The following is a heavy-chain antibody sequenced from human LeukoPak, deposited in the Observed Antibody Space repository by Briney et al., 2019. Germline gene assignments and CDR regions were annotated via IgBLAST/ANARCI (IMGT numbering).Heavy chain of an antibody. Sequence: PSETLSLTCAAHGGSFSGYYWSWIRQPPGKGLEWIGEIMYDGSSNYHPSLKSGVSMSVDTSKNQFSLKMTSVTAADTAVYYCARGRYYFDSSGAFYWGQGTLVTVSS. CDR3: ARGRYYFDSSGAFY. CDR2: IMYDGSS. V-gene: IGHV4-34*01. CDR1: GGSFSGYY. J-gene: IGHJ4*02. D-gene: IGHD3-22*01.